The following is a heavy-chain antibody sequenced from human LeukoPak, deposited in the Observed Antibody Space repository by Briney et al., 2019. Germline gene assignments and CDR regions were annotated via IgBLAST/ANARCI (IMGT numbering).Heavy chain of an antibody. CDR1: GGSISSSNW. CDR2: IYHSGST. V-gene: IGHV4-4*02. J-gene: IGHJ4*02. CDR3: ARGGYYYDSSGYYPFDY. Sequence: SGTLSLTCAVSGGSISSSNWWSWVRQPPGKGLEWIGEIYHSGSTNYNPSLKSRVTISVDKSKNQFSLKLSSATAADTAVYYCARGGYYYDSSGYYPFDYWGQGTLVTVSS. D-gene: IGHD3-22*01.